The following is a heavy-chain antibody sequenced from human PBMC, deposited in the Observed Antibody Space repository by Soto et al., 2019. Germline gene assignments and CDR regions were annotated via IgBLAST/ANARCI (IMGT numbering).Heavy chain of an antibody. CDR1: GDSVSSNSAA. V-gene: IGHV6-1*01. Sequence: SQTLSLTCAISGDSVSSNSAAWNWIRQSPSRGLEWLGRTYYRSKWYNDYAVSVKSRITINTDTSKNQFSLQLNSVTPEDTAVYYCARVAVAAAYYYYGMDVWGQGTTVTVSS. D-gene: IGHD2-15*01. CDR3: ARVAVAAAYYYYGMDV. J-gene: IGHJ6*02. CDR2: TYYRSKWYN.